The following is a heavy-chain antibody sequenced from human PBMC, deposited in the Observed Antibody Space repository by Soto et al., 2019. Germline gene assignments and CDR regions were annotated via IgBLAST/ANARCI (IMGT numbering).Heavy chain of an antibody. J-gene: IGHJ4*02. CDR2: INYVGKT. D-gene: IGHD3-9*01. CDR1: GGSINSKSYF. Sequence: SETLSLTCSVSGGSINSKSYFWCWIRQTPGKGLEWIASINYVGKTYYSPSLKSRLAISVDTSKDQFSPRLSSVTAADTAVYYCARDRYGGFDYWGLGTLVTVSS. V-gene: IGHV4-39*02. CDR3: ARDRYGGFDY.